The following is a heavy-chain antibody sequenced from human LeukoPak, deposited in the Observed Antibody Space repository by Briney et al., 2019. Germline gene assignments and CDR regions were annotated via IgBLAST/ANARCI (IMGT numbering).Heavy chain of an antibody. CDR2: INPNSGGT. CDR1: GYTFTGYY. J-gene: IGHJ4*02. CDR3: ARTEYSSGWYVNPTFDY. V-gene: IGHV1-2*02. Sequence: ASVKVSCKASGYTFTGYYMHWVRPAPGQGLEWMGWINPNSGGTNYAQKFQGRVTMTRDTSISTAYMELSRLRSDDTAVYYCARTEYSSGWYVNPTFDYWGQGTLVTVSS. D-gene: IGHD6-19*01.